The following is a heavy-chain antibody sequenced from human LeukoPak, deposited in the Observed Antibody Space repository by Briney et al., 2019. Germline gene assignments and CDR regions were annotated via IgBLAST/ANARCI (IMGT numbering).Heavy chain of an antibody. CDR2: IYYSGST. Sequence: SETLSLTCTVSGGSVRSTSYYWGWIRQPPGKGLEWIASIYYSGSTYYNPSLKSRVTISVYISKNQFSLKLTSVAAAATAVYYCVTITGLYYFYYYLDVRGKGTTVTISS. CDR1: GGSVRSTSYY. V-gene: IGHV4-39*01. J-gene: IGHJ6*03. D-gene: IGHD3-10*01. CDR3: VTITGLYYFYYYLDV.